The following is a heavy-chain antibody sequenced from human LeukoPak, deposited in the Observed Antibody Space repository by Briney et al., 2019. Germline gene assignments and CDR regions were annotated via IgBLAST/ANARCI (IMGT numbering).Heavy chain of an antibody. V-gene: IGHV3-21*01. CDR2: TGLSSSYI. J-gene: IGHJ5*02. D-gene: IGHD2-15*01. CDR3: ARERSYCSGATCSLDL. Sequence: GGSLRLSCAASGFSLSIYDMVWVRQAPGKGLEWIASTGLSSSYIGYADSVRGRFTISRDNGENSVYLQMNSLRAEDTAVYFCARERSYCSGATCSLDLWGQGTLVTVSS. CDR1: GFSLSIYD.